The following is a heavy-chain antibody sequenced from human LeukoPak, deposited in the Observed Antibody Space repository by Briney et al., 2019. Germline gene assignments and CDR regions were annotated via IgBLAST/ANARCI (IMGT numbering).Heavy chain of an antibody. CDR3: ARDVYCSGGSCYNFDY. CDR2: INPNSGGT. V-gene: IGHV1-2*06. Sequence: ASVKVSCKASGYTFTGHYMHWVRQAPGQGLEWMGRINPNSGGTNYAQKFQGRVTMTRDTSISTAYMELSRLRSDDTAVYYCARDVYCSGGSCYNFDYWGQGTLVTVSS. CDR1: GYTFTGHY. D-gene: IGHD2-15*01. J-gene: IGHJ4*02.